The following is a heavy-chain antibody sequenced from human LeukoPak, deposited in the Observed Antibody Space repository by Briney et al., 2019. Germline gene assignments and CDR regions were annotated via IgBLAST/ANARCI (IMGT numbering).Heavy chain of an antibody. J-gene: IGHJ3*02. CDR3: AREYYDSGGLKYAFDI. CDR2: IDPDTGGT. V-gene: IGHV1-2*02. Sequence: ASVKVSCKASGYSFTDYYLHWVRQAPGQGLEWMGCIDPDTGGTKFAQKFQGGVTMTRDTSVSTAYMELSSLRSDDTAVYYCAREYYDSGGLKYAFDIWGQGTMVTVSS. D-gene: IGHD3-22*01. CDR1: GYSFTDYY.